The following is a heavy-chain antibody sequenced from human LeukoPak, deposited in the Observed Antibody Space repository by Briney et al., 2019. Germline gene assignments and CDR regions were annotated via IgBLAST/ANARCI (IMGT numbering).Heavy chain of an antibody. Sequence: GSLRLSCAASGFTFNSYTMNWVRQAPGKGLEWVSSISSSSSYIYYADSVKGRFTISRDNAKNSLYLQMNSLRAEDTAVYYCARDPSTIYNSGSYGDYWGQGTLVTVSS. D-gene: IGHD1-26*01. J-gene: IGHJ4*02. CDR2: ISSSSSYI. CDR1: GFTFNSYT. V-gene: IGHV3-21*01. CDR3: ARDPSTIYNSGSYGDY.